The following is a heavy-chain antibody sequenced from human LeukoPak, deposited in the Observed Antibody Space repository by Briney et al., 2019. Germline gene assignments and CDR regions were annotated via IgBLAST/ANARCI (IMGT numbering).Heavy chain of an antibody. CDR2: IIPIFGTA. V-gene: IGHV1-69*05. CDR3: ARGGPIVVVPAAPANWFDP. Sequence: GASVKVSCKASGGTFSSYAISWVRQAPGQGLEWMGGIIPIFGTASYAQKFQGRVTITTDESTSTAYMELSSLRSEDTAVYYCARGGPIVVVPAAPANWFDPWGQGTLVTVSS. CDR1: GGTFSSYA. D-gene: IGHD2-2*01. J-gene: IGHJ5*02.